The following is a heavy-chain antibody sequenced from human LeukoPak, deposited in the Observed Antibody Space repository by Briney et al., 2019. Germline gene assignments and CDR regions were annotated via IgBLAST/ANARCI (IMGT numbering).Heavy chain of an antibody. V-gene: IGHV4-38-2*01. D-gene: IGHD3-3*01. CDR1: GYSISSGYY. J-gene: IGHJ4*02. Sequence: PSETLSLTCAVSGYSISSGYYWGWIRQPPGKGLEWIGSIYHSGSTYYNPSLKSRVTISVDTSKNQFSLKLSSVTAADTAVYCCARFYDFWSGLIDYWGQGTLVTVSS. CDR3: ARFYDFWSGLIDY. CDR2: IYHSGST.